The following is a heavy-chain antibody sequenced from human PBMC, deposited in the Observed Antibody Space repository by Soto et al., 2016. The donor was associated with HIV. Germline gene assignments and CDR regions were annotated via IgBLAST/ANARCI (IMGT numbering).Heavy chain of an antibody. J-gene: IGHJ4*02. D-gene: IGHD1-1*01. V-gene: IGHV3-23*01. CDR2: ISSSGGST. CDR3: AKDGSSGNEPYYFDY. CDR1: GFTFNSYA. Sequence: EVQLLESGGGLVQPGGSLRLSCAASGFTFNSYALSWVRQAPGKGLEWVSGISSSGGSTYYADSVKGRLTISRDNSKNTLYLQMNSLRAEDTAVYYCAKDGSSGNEPYYFDYWGQGTLVIVSS.